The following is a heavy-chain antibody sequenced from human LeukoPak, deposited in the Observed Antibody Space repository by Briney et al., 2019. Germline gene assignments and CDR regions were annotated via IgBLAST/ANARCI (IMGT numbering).Heavy chain of an antibody. D-gene: IGHD6-19*01. J-gene: IGHJ6*02. CDR3: GIAVAGTNYYYGVDV. Sequence: GGSLRLSCAASGFTFSSYSMNWVRQAPGKGLEWVSSISSSSSYIYCADSVKGRFTISRDNAKNSLYLQMNSLRAEDTAVYYCGIAVAGTNYYYGVDVWGQGTTVTVSS. CDR2: ISSSSSYI. V-gene: IGHV3-21*04. CDR1: GFTFSSYS.